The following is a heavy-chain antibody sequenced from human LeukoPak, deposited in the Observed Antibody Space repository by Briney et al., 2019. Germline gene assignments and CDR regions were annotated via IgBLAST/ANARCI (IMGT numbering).Heavy chain of an antibody. Sequence: GRSLRLSCAASGFTFDDYAMHWVRQAPGKGLEWVSGISGSGGSTYYADSVKGRFTISRDNSKNTLFLQMNSLRAEDTAVYHCAKATVVAGTDYWGQGTLVTVSS. V-gene: IGHV3-23*01. D-gene: IGHD6-19*01. CDR3: AKATVVAGTDY. CDR1: GFTFDDYA. CDR2: ISGSGGST. J-gene: IGHJ4*02.